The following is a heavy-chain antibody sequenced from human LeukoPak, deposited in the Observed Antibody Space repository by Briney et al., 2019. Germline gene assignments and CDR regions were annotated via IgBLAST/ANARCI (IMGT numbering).Heavy chain of an antibody. CDR3: ARAYGSGSFHGMDV. CDR2: ISYDGSNK. Sequence: PGRSLRLSCAASGFTFSSYAMHWVRQAPGKGLEWVAVISYDGSNKYYADSVKGRFTISRDNSKNTLYLQMNSLRAEDTAVYYCARAYGSGSFHGMDVWGQGTTVTVSS. D-gene: IGHD3-10*01. V-gene: IGHV3-30-3*01. CDR1: GFTFSSYA. J-gene: IGHJ6*02.